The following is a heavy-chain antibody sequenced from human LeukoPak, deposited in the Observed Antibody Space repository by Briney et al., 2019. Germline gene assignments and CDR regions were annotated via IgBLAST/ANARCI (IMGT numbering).Heavy chain of an antibody. J-gene: IGHJ4*02. CDR3: AREVVAGGSFDY. CDR1: SGSIISGDYY. D-gene: IGHD3-16*01. V-gene: IGHV4-30-4*01. CDR2: IYYSGST. Sequence: SETLSLTCTVSSGSIISGDYYWSWVRQPPGKGLEWLGYIYYSGSTYYNPSLKSRVTISVDTPKNQFSLKLSSVTAAATAVYHCAREVVAGGSFDYWGRGALVTVST.